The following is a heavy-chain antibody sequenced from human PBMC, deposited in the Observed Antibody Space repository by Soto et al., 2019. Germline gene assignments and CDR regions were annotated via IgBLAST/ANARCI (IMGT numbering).Heavy chain of an antibody. Sequence: QVQLVESGGGVVQPGRSLRLSCAASGFTFSTHAMHWVRQAPGKGLECVAIVSFDGSNKYYADSVKGRFIISRDNSKNTLYLQMSGPTPKDTAVYYCARDQPGITTAGGGRIDHWGQGTLVTVSS. CDR1: GFTFSTHA. CDR2: VSFDGSNK. D-gene: IGHD6-13*01. CDR3: ARDQPGITTAGGGRIDH. V-gene: IGHV3-30-3*01. J-gene: IGHJ4*02.